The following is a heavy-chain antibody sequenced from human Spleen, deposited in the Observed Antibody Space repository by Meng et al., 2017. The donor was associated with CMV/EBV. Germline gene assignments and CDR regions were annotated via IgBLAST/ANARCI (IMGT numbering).Heavy chain of an antibody. D-gene: IGHD2-2*02. CDR1: GGSFSGYY. CDR2: INHSGST. V-gene: IGHV4-34*01. J-gene: IGHJ6*02. Sequence: SETLSLTCAVYGGSFSGYYWSWIRQPPGKGLEWIGEINHSGSTNYNPSPKSRVTISVDTSKNQFSLKLSSVTAADTAVYYCARVSLGYCSSTSCYNYYYYYGMDVWGQGTTVTVSS. CDR3: ARVSLGYCSSTSCYNYYYYYGMDV.